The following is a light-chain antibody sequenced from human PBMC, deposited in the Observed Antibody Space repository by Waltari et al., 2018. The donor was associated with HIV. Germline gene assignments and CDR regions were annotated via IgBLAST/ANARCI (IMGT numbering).Light chain of an antibody. Sequence: ELALTQSPATLSLSPGESATLSCRASQSVSTYLAWYQQKPGQAPRLLIYDSSNRATGIPARFSGSGSGTEFTLTISRLEPEDFAVYYCQQGSNWPPSFGGGTKVEIK. CDR2: DSS. CDR3: QQGSNWPPS. CDR1: QSVSTY. J-gene: IGKJ4*01. V-gene: IGKV3-11*01.